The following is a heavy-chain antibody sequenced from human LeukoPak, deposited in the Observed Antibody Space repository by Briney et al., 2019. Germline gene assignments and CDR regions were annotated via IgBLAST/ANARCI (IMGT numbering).Heavy chain of an antibody. V-gene: IGHV4-30-2*01. D-gene: IGHD3-10*01. CDR1: GGSISSGGYS. J-gene: IGHJ5*02. CDR3: ARDVRDYYGSGSASWFDH. CDR2: IYHSGST. Sequence: SQTLSLTCAVSGGSISSGGYSWSWIRQPPGKGLEWIGYIYHSGSTYYNPSLKSRVTISVDRSKNQFSLKLSSVTAADTAVYYCARDVRDYYGSGSASWFDHWGQGTLVTVSS.